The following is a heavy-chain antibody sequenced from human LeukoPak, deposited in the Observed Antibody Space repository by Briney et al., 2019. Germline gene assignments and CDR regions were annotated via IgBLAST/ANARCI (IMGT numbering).Heavy chain of an antibody. CDR1: GYRFTSYW. V-gene: IGHV5-51*01. Sequence: GESLKISCKGSGYRFTSYWIGWVRQMPGKGLEWMGIIYPGDSDTRYSPSFQGQVTTSADKSISTAYLQWSSLKASDTAMYYCARYSSSGPYYFDYWGQGTRVTVSS. D-gene: IGHD6-13*01. CDR3: ARYSSSGPYYFDY. CDR2: IYPGDSDT. J-gene: IGHJ4*02.